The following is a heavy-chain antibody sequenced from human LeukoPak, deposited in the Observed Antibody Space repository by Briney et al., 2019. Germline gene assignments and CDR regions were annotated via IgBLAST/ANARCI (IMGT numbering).Heavy chain of an antibody. V-gene: IGHV5-51*01. Sequence: SGESLKISCKGSGYSFTSYWIGWVRPMPGKGLEWMGIIYPGDSDTRYSPFFQGQVTISADKSISTAYLQRSNLKASDTAMYYCALILTGYSRYYFDYWGQGTLVTVSS. CDR2: IYPGDSDT. CDR1: GYSFTSYW. CDR3: ALILTGYSRYYFDY. J-gene: IGHJ4*02. D-gene: IGHD3-9*01.